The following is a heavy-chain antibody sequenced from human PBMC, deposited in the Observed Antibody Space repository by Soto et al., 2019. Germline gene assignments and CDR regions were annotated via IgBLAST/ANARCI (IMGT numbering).Heavy chain of an antibody. CDR2: IYYSGST. CDR1: GGSISSGGYY. D-gene: IGHD3-22*01. Sequence: SETLSLTCTVSGGSISSGGYYWSWIRQHPGKGLEWIGYIYYSGSTYYNPSLKSRVTISVDTSKNQFSLKLSSVTAADTAVYYCARVRPYYYDSSGYLDAFDIWGQGTMVTVSS. V-gene: IGHV4-31*03. CDR3: ARVRPYYYDSSGYLDAFDI. J-gene: IGHJ3*02.